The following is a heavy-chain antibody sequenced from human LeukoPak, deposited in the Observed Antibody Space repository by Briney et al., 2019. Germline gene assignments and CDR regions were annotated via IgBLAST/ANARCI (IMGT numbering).Heavy chain of an antibody. D-gene: IGHD6-13*01. V-gene: IGHV5-51*01. Sequence: GESLKISCKGSGYSFTSYWIGWVRQMPGKGLEWMGIIYPGDSDTGYSPSFQGQVTISADKSISTAYLQWSSLKASDTAMYYCARQGSSWEGDNWFDPWGQGTLVTVSS. CDR1: GYSFTSYW. J-gene: IGHJ5*02. CDR2: IYPGDSDT. CDR3: ARQGSSWEGDNWFDP.